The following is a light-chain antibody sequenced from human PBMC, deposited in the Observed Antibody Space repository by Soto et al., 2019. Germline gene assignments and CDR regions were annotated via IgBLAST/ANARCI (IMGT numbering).Light chain of an antibody. CDR3: QQYSKWSPWT. Sequence: EIVMTQSPATLAGSPGETVTLSCRASQSLSDNLAWYQQKPVQAPRLLIFRASTRATGVPARFSGRGSGTEFTLTNSGLQSEDFAVYYCQQYSKWSPWTFGQGTKVEIK. V-gene: IGKV3-15*01. J-gene: IGKJ1*01. CDR1: QSLSDN. CDR2: RAS.